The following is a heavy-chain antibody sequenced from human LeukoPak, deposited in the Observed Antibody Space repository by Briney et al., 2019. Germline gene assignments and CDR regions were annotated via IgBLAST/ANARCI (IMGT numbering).Heavy chain of an antibody. CDR1: GFTFSSYA. CDR2: ISGSGGST. CDR3: AKDQAKPGYCSGGSCYTGPN. D-gene: IGHD2-15*01. V-gene: IGHV3-23*01. Sequence: GGSLRLSCAASGFTFSSYAMSWVRQAPGKGPEWVSAISGSGGSTYYADSVKGRFTISRDNSKNTLYLQMNSPRAEDTAVYYCAKDQAKPGYCSGGSCYTGPNWGQGTLVTVSS. J-gene: IGHJ4*02.